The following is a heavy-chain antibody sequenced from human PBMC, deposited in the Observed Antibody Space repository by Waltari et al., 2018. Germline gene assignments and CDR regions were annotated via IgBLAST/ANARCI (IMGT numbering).Heavy chain of an antibody. D-gene: IGHD2-2*03. Sequence: QLQESGPGLVKPSETLSLTCDVSGYALNSGFYWGWIRQPPGKGLEWVATVYHDGTTFYNPSLNRRATTSMDTSRNQFSLKLRSVTAADTAVYFCSSQVLGYCTSAACRRLESWGQGTLVTVSS. CDR3: SSQVLGYCTSAACRRLES. CDR2: VYHDGTT. V-gene: IGHV4-38-2*01. CDR1: GYALNSGFY. J-gene: IGHJ4*02.